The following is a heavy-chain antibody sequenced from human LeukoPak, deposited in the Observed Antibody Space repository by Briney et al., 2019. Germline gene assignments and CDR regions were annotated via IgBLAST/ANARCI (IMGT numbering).Heavy chain of an antibody. D-gene: IGHD6-13*01. CDR2: INHSGST. J-gene: IGHJ3*02. V-gene: IGHV4-34*01. CDR1: GGSFSGYY. Sequence: SETLSLTCAVYGGSFSGYYWSWIRQPPGKGLEWIGEINHSGSTNYNPSLKSRVTISVDTSKNQFSLKLSSVTAADTAVYYCERMSRSWYGIYAFDIWGQGTMVTVSS. CDR3: ERMSRSWYGIYAFDI.